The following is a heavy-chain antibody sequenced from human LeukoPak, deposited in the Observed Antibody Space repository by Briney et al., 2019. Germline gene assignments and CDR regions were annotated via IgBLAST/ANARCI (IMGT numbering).Heavy chain of an antibody. Sequence: GGSLRLSCAASGFTLSDYYMSWIRQAPGKGLEWVSYISSSSSYTNYADSVKGRFTISRDNAKNSLYLQMNSLRAEDTAVYYCARDLDGDRGSGADYWGQGTLVTVSS. D-gene: IGHD4-17*01. J-gene: IGHJ4*02. CDR1: GFTLSDYY. V-gene: IGHV3-11*06. CDR3: ARDLDGDRGSGADY. CDR2: ISSSSSYT.